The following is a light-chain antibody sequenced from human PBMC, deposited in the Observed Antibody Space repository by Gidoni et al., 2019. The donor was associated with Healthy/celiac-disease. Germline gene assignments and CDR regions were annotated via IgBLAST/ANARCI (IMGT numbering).Light chain of an antibody. V-gene: IGKV1-5*03. Sequence: DIQMTQYPSTLSASVGDRVTITCRASQSISSWLAWYQQKPGKAPKLLIYKASSLESGVPSRFSGSGSGTEFTLTISSLQPDDFATYYCQQYNSYSRTFXXXTKVEIK. CDR3: QQYNSYSRT. CDR1: QSISSW. J-gene: IGKJ1*01. CDR2: KAS.